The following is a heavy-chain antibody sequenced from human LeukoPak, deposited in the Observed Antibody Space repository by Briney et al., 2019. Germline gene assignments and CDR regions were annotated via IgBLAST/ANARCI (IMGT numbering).Heavy chain of an antibody. V-gene: IGHV3-33*01. CDR2: IWYDGSNK. CDR3: ARDASLSTSGRYYLDY. Sequence: PGGSLRLSCAASGFTFSSYGMHWVRQAPGKGLEWVAVIWYDGSNKYYADSVKGRFTISRDNSKNTLYLQMNSLRAEDTAVYYCARDASLSTSGRYYLDYWGQGTLGPVSS. J-gene: IGHJ4*02. CDR1: GFTFSSYG. D-gene: IGHD1-26*01.